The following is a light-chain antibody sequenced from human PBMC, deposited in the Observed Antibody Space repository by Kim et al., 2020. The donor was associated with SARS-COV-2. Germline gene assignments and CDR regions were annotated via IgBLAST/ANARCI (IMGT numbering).Light chain of an antibody. CDR3: QAWDSSTEEV. Sequence: SYELTQPPSVSVSPGQTASITCSGDKLGDKYACWYQQKPGQSPVLVIYQDSKRPSGIPERFSGSNSGNTATLTISGTQAMYEADYYCQAWDSSTEEVFGGGTQLTVL. V-gene: IGLV3-1*01. CDR2: QDS. J-gene: IGLJ3*02. CDR1: KLGDKY.